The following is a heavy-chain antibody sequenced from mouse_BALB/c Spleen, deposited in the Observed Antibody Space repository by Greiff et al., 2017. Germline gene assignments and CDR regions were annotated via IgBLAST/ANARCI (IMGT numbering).Heavy chain of an antibody. CDR2: ISYSGST. Sequence: EVQLQQSGPGLVKPSQSLSLTCTVTGYSITSDYAWNWIRQFPGNKLEWMGYISYSGSTSYNPSLKSRISITRDTSKNQFFLQLNSVTTEDTATYYCARGGFPVDYWGQGTSVTVSS. CDR3: ARGGFPVDY. CDR1: GYSITSDYA. J-gene: IGHJ4*01. V-gene: IGHV3-2*02.